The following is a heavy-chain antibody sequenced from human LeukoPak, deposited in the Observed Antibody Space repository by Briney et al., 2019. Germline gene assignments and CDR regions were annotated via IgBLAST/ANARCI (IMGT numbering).Heavy chain of an antibody. Sequence: ASVKVSCKASGYTFTSYGISWVRQAPGQGLEWMGWISAYNGNTNYAQKLQGRVTMTTDTSTSTAYMELRSLRSDDTAVYYCARDYYDSSGYYPLSHFDYWGQGTLVTVSS. CDR2: ISAYNGNT. J-gene: IGHJ4*02. V-gene: IGHV1-18*01. CDR1: GYTFTSYG. D-gene: IGHD3-22*01. CDR3: ARDYYDSSGYYPLSHFDY.